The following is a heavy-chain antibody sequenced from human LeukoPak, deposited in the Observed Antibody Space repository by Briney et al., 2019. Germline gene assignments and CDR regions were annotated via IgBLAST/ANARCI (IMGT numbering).Heavy chain of an antibody. D-gene: IGHD5-24*01. Sequence: SETLSLTCAVYGGSFSGYCWSWIPQPPGKGLEWIGEINHSGSTKYNPSLKSRVTIPVDTSKNQFSLRLNSVTAADTAVYYCARGSRNGYPLGGLDYWGQGTLVTVSS. CDR1: GGSFSGYC. CDR3: ARGSRNGYPLGGLDY. J-gene: IGHJ4*02. CDR2: INHSGST. V-gene: IGHV4-34*01.